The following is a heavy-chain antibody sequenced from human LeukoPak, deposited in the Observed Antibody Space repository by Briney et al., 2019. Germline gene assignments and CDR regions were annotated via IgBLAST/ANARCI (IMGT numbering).Heavy chain of an antibody. V-gene: IGHV4-34*01. D-gene: IGHD6-19*01. J-gene: IGHJ6*04. Sequence: PSETLSLTCAVYGGSLSGYYWTWIRQPPGKGLXXXXXXXXSGSTNYNPSLKSRVTISVDTSKSQFSLKLSSVTAADTAVYYCARTIAVAGTLYYYCGMDVWGKGTTVTVSS. CDR3: ARTIAVAGTLYYYCGMDV. CDR1: GGSLSGYY. CDR2: XXXSGST.